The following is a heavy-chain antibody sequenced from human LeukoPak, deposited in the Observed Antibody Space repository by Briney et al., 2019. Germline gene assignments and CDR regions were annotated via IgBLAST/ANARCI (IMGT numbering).Heavy chain of an antibody. Sequence: ASVKVSCKASGYTFTSYYMHWVRQAPGQGLEWMGIINPSGGSTSYAQKFQGRVTMTRDMSTSTVYMELSSLRSEDTAVYYCARNYGSEAACDYWGREPWSPSPQ. J-gene: IGHJ4*02. CDR2: INPSGGST. D-gene: IGHD4-17*01. CDR3: ARNYGSEAACDY. CDR1: GYTFTSYY. V-gene: IGHV1-46*01.